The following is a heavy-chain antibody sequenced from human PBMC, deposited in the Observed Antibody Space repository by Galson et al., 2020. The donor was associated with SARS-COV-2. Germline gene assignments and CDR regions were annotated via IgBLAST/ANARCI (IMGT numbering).Heavy chain of an antibody. CDR1: GFTFSSYS. V-gene: IGHV3-21*01. D-gene: IGHD6-13*01. CDR2: ISSSSSYI. J-gene: IGHJ4*02. Sequence: GGSLRLSCAASGFTFSSYSMNWVRQAPGKGLEWVSSISSSSSYIYYADSVKGRFTISRDNAKNSLYLQMNSLRAEDTAVYYCARNGGVLGIAAAGLIDYWGQGTLVTVSS. CDR3: ARNGGVLGIAAAGLIDY.